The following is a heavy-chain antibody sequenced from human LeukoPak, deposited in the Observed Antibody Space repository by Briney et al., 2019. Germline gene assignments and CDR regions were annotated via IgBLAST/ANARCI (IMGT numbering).Heavy chain of an antibody. Sequence: GGSLRLSCAASGFTFSDAWMHWVRQAPGKGLEWVGRIKSKSDYGTTEYAAPVKGRFTISRDDSKNTLYLQMNSLKTEDTAVYYCTTGRYSGYDGGFDYWGQGTLVTVSS. D-gene: IGHD5-12*01. CDR2: IKSKSDYGTT. V-gene: IGHV3-15*01. CDR1: GFTFSDAW. J-gene: IGHJ4*02. CDR3: TTGRYSGYDGGFDY.